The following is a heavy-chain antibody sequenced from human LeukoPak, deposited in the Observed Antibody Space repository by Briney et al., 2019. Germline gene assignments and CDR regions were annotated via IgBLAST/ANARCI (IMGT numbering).Heavy chain of an antibody. J-gene: IGHJ4*02. CDR3: AKDRDGYSYYFDY. CDR2: ISGSGGST. V-gene: IGHV3-23*01. D-gene: IGHD5-24*01. Sequence: GGSLRLSCAASGFTFSSYAMSWVRQAPGKGPEWVSAISGSGGSTYYADSVKGRFTISRDNSKNTLYLQMNSLRAEDTAVYYCAKDRDGYSYYFDYWGQGTLVTVSS. CDR1: GFTFSSYA.